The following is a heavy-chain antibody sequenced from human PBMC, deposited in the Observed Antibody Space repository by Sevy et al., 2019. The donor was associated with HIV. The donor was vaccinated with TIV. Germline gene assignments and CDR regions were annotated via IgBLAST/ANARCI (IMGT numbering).Heavy chain of an antibody. Sequence: SETLSLTCTVSGGSINSDHWNWIRQPPGKGLEWIGYVYYTGGTNYNPSLKNRVTISVERTKNQFSLKLTSVTAADTAVYYFARRNDFDIWGQGTMVTVSS. J-gene: IGHJ3*02. V-gene: IGHV4-59*08. CDR1: GGSINSDH. CDR2: VYYTGGT. CDR3: ARRNDFDI.